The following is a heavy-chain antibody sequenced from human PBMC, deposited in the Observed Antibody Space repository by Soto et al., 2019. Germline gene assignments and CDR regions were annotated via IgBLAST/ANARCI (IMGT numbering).Heavy chain of an antibody. D-gene: IGHD1-20*01. V-gene: IGHV1-69*01. CDR3: ARRRVITNITAFAY. J-gene: IGHJ4*02. CDR2: IIPVFGTD. Sequence: QVQLVQSGAEVKKPGSSVKVSCKASGGTFISYAISWVRQAPGRGLEWMGGIIPVFGTDNYTQKFQCRVTITADESTSTAYMELSSVRSEDTALYYCARRRVITNITAFAYWGKGTLVTVSS. CDR1: GGTFISYA.